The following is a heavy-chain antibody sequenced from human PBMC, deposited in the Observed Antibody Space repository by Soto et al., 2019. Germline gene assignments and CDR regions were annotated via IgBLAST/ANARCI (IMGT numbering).Heavy chain of an antibody. CDR2: LYDVDGS. J-gene: IGHJ3*01. CDR1: GLTVSGKKY. Sequence: DVQLVESGGGLMQPGESLRLSCAASGLTVSGKKYVAWLRQAPGKGLEWVSALYDVDGSFYADSVQGRFTTSSDSSKTTVYLQMNGLRPDDTAVYYCATWHEREHAYDVWGQGTTVTVSS. V-gene: IGHV3-53*01. D-gene: IGHD1-1*01. CDR3: ATWHEREHAYDV.